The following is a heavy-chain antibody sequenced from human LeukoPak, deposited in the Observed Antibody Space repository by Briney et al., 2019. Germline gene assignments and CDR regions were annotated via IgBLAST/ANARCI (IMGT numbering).Heavy chain of an antibody. D-gene: IGHD3-3*01. J-gene: IGHJ5*02. CDR3: ARDETYGFHHLSFDP. CDR1: GYTFTGYY. CDR2: INPNSGGT. V-gene: IGHV1-2*02. Sequence: GASVKVSCKASGYTFTGYYMHWVRQAPGQGLEWMGWINPNSGGTNYAQKFQGRVTMTRDTSTTTAYMELSRLRSDDTAVYYCARDETYGFHHLSFDPWGQGTLVTVSS.